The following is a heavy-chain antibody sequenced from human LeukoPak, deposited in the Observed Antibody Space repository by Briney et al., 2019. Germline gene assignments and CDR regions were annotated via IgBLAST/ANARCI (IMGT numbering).Heavy chain of an antibody. CDR1: GFTFSDAW. D-gene: IGHD3-3*01. Sequence: GGSLRLSCAATGFTFSDAWMTWVRQAPGKGLEWVGRIKNKADGGTTDYAAPVKGRFTISRDDSKNTLYLQMNNLKTEDTAFYYCTPDPADYDFWSDWKKRAEFNFFDPWGQGTLVTVSS. CDR2: IKNKADGGTT. J-gene: IGHJ5*02. V-gene: IGHV3-15*01. CDR3: TPDPADYDFWSDWKKRAEFNFFDP.